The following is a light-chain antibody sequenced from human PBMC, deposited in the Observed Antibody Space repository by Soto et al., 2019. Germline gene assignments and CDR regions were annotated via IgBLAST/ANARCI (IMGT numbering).Light chain of an antibody. Sequence: EVVFTQSPATLSLSPGERAALSCRASQSIRNYLAWYQQKPGQAPRLLIYDASNRATGIPARFSGSGSGTDFILTIRSIAPEDSGVYSSKPRPDWVTFGGGT. CDR1: QSIRNY. CDR2: DAS. V-gene: IGKV3-11*01. CDR3: KPRPDWVT. J-gene: IGKJ4*01.